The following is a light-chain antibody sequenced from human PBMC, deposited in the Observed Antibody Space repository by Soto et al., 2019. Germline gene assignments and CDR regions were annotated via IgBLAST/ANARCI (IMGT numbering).Light chain of an antibody. J-gene: IGLJ1*01. CDR3: SSYAGINNLGV. V-gene: IGLV2-8*01. CDR1: SSDVGGYKY. Sequence: QSALTQPPSASGSPGQSVTISCTGTSSDVGGYKYVSWYQQHPGKAPKHMIFEVNKRPSGVPDRFSGSKSGNTASLTVSGIQAEDEDDYYCSSYAGINNLGVFGTGTKLTVL. CDR2: EVN.